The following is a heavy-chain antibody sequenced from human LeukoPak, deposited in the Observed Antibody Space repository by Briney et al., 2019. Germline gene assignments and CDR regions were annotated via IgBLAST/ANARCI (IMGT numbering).Heavy chain of an antibody. D-gene: IGHD1-26*01. CDR3: ARGPMMGAFDI. J-gene: IGHJ3*02. Sequence: SETLSLTCAVYGGSFSGYYWSWIRPPPGKGLEWIGEINHSGSTNYNPSLKSRVTISVDTSKNQFSLKLSSVTAADTAVYYCARGPMMGAFDIWGQGTMVTVSS. V-gene: IGHV4-34*01. CDR1: GGSFSGYY. CDR2: INHSGST.